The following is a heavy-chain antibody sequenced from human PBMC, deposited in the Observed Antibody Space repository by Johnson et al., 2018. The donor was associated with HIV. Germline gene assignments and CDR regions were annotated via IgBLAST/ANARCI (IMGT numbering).Heavy chain of an antibody. J-gene: IGHJ3*02. V-gene: IGHV3-30-3*01. CDR1: EFTFSTYA. Sequence: QVQLVESGGGVVQPGMFVTLSCAASEFTFSTYAMHWVRQAPGKGLEWVAVISYYGSNKYYADSVKGRFTISRDNAKKSLYLQMNSLRVDDTAVYYCARDGGRGDFDIWGHGTRVSVSS. CDR3: ARDGGRGDFDI. CDR2: ISYYGSNK. D-gene: IGHD3-16*01.